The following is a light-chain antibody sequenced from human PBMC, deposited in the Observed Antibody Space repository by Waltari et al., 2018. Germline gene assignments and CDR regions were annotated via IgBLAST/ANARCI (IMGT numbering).Light chain of an antibody. J-gene: IGKJ4*01. V-gene: IGKV3-11*01. CDR2: DTS. Sequence: IVLTQSPATLSLSPGERATLSCRASQSVSSSLAWYQQKPGQTPRLLIYDTSKRATVIPARFSGSGSWTDFTLTISSLEPEDFAVYYCQHRTTWPPSLTFGGGTSVEVK. CDR3: QHRTTWPPSLT. CDR1: QSVSSS.